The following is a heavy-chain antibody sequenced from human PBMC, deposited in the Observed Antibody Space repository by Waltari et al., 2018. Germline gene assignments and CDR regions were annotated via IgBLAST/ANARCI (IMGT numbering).Heavy chain of an antibody. CDR1: GYTFTNFH. V-gene: IGHV1-8*03. J-gene: IGHJ6*03. CDR3: ARRYGYYYYYMDV. D-gene: IGHD1-1*01. CDR2: MNPDSGDA. Sequence: QEQLVQSGAEVKKPGASVKVSWKASGYTFTNFHIDWIRQATGQGLEWIGWMNPDSGDAGYAQKFQGRVTFTRDNSITTAYMELSSLRFEDTAVYYCARRYGYYYYYMDVWGKGTTVTVSS.